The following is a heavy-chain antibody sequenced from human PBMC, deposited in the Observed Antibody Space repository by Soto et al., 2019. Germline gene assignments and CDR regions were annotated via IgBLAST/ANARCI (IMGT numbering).Heavy chain of an antibody. Sequence: GGSLRLSCAAPGFTFSTYAMAWVRQAPGKGLEWVSGVSASGLNTDYADPVKGRFYISRDNSKNTLYLQMNSLRAEDTAVYYCAKDQGSSWYEIDYWGQGTLVTVSS. D-gene: IGHD6-13*01. J-gene: IGHJ4*02. V-gene: IGHV3-23*01. CDR2: VSASGLNT. CDR3: AKDQGSSWYEIDY. CDR1: GFTFSTYA.